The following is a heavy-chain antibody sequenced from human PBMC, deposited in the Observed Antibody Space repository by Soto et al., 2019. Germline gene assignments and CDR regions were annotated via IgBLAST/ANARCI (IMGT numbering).Heavy chain of an antibody. CDR1: GGSLSSSNW. J-gene: IGHJ4*02. D-gene: IGHD3-10*01. V-gene: IGHV4-4*02. CDR2: IYHSGNT. Sequence: QVQLQESGPGLVKPSGTLSLTCAVSGGSLSSSNWWSWVRQPPGKGLEWIGEIYHSGNTNYNPSLKSRVTMAVDKSRNQFSRKLSSVTAADTAVYYCARRWGEGRVDYWGQGTMVTVSS. CDR3: ARRWGEGRVDY.